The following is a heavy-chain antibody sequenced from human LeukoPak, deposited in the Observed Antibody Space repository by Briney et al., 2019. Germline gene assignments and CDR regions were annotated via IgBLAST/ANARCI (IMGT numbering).Heavy chain of an antibody. V-gene: IGHV3-48*03. Sequence: GGSLRLSCAASGFTFSSYEMNWVRQAPGKGLEWVSYISSSGSTIYYADSVKGRFTISRDNAKNTLYLQMNSLRVEDTAVYYCSRDPRLNDYWGQGTLVTVSS. J-gene: IGHJ4*02. CDR3: SRDPRLNDY. CDR2: ISSSGSTI. CDR1: GFTFSSYE.